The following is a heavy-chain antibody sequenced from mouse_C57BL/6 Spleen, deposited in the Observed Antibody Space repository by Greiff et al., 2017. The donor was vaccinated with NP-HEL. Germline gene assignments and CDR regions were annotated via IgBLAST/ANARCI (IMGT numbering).Heavy chain of an antibody. J-gene: IGHJ4*01. CDR2: IYPGSGST. Sequence: QVQLQQPGAELVKPGASVKMSCKASGYTFTSYWITWVKQRPGQGLEWIGDIYPGSGSTNYNEKFKSKATLTVDTSSSTAYMQLSSLTSEDSAVYYCARECYYGSSVGFYAMDYWGQGTSVTVSS. D-gene: IGHD1-1*01. CDR3: ARECYYGSSVGFYAMDY. V-gene: IGHV1-55*01. CDR1: GYTFTSYW.